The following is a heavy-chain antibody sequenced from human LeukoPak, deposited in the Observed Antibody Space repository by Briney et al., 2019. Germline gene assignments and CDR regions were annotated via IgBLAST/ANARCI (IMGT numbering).Heavy chain of an antibody. CDR1: GYSFTIYY. J-gene: IGHJ4*02. Sequence: ASVKVSCKASGYSFTIYYLHWLRQAPGHGLEWMGWINPDTGGTYYAQKFKGRVTISRDTSINTAYMEVSRLTSDDTAVYYCARVGGSYYGNFDSWGQGTRVTVSS. CDR2: INPDTGGT. CDR3: ARVGGSYYGNFDS. V-gene: IGHV1-2*02. D-gene: IGHD3-10*01.